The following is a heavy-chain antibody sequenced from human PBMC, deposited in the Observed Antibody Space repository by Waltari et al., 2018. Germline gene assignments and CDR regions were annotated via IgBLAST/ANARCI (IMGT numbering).Heavy chain of an antibody. Sequence: EVQHLESGGGLVQPGGSLRLSCAASGFTFRIFAMTWVRQAPGKGRGGVSGISTSGGSTNYADSVKGRFTISRDNSKNTLYLQLNSLRAEDTAVYYCARRSRVGTAVDVWGQGTTVTVSS. D-gene: IGHD2-15*01. V-gene: IGHV3-23*01. J-gene: IGHJ6*02. CDR2: ISTSGGST. CDR1: GFTFRIFA. CDR3: ARRSRVGTAVDV.